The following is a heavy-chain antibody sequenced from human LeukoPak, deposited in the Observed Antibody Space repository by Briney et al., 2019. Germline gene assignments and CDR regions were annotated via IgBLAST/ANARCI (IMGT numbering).Heavy chain of an antibody. Sequence: PSEPLSLTCTVSGDFLSSGSYFWRWIRQSPGEGLAWNGSMYYSGSIFYNASFESRLILSVDTAKNQFYLKLRSLTAADTAVYYCARLCQVTSCAKFDYWGQGIQVTVSS. J-gene: IGHJ4*02. CDR1: GDFLSSGSYF. CDR2: MYYSGSI. CDR3: ARLCQVTSCAKFDY. D-gene: IGHD2-21*02. V-gene: IGHV4-39*01.